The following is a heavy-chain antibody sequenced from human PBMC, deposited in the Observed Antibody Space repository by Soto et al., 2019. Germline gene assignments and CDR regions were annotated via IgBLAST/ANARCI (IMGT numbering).Heavy chain of an antibody. Sequence: SETLSLTCTVSGGSISSYYWSWIRQPPGKGLEWIGYIYYSGSTNYNPSLKSRVTISVDTSKNQFSLKLSSVTAADTAVYYCARIEYSSSDPMTNWFDPWGQGTLVTVSS. J-gene: IGHJ5*02. CDR3: ARIEYSSSDPMTNWFDP. D-gene: IGHD6-6*01. CDR1: GGSISSYY. CDR2: IYYSGST. V-gene: IGHV4-59*01.